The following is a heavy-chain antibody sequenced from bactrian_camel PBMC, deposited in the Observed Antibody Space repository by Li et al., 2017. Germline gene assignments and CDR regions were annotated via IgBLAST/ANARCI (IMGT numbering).Heavy chain of an antibody. CDR2: IYWGGLSP. CDR1: NERYRDRR. J-gene: IGHJ4*01. V-gene: IGHV3-3*01. Sequence: VQLVESGGGSVQVGDSLKLSCSISNERYRDRRMGWFRQVSGKEREAVATIYWGGLSPYYADSVQGRFTISRDSATNTVYLEMNSLRPEDTAMYYCAAGGWYACAGTSKYNYWGQGTQVTVS. D-gene: IGHD5*01. CDR3: AAGGWYACAGTSKYNY.